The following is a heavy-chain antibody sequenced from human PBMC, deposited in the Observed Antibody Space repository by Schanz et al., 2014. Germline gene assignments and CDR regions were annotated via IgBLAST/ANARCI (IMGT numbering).Heavy chain of an antibody. J-gene: IGHJ4*02. D-gene: IGHD5-12*01. Sequence: QVQLVQSGAEMKKPGASVKVSCKASGYTFTCYYMHWVRQAPGQGLEWMGWINPNSGTTNYAQKFQGWVTMTRDTSISTAYMELSRLKSDDTAVYYCARAFGGYDPAGALDYWGQGTLVTVSS. CDR1: GYTFTCYY. CDR3: ARAFGGYDPAGALDY. CDR2: INPNSGTT. V-gene: IGHV1-2*04.